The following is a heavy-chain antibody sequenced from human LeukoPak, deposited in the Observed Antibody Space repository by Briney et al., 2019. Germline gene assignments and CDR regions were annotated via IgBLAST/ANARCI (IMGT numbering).Heavy chain of an antibody. CDR2: IYYSGST. Sequence: MASETLSLTCSVSGGSISSYYWSWIRQPPGKGLEWIGYIYYSGSTNYNPFLKSRVTISVDTSKNQFSLKLSSVTAADTAVYYCARGRYYYDSSGQTLDYWGQGTLVTVSS. D-gene: IGHD3-22*01. J-gene: IGHJ4*02. V-gene: IGHV4-59*01. CDR1: GGSISSYY. CDR3: ARGRYYYDSSGQTLDY.